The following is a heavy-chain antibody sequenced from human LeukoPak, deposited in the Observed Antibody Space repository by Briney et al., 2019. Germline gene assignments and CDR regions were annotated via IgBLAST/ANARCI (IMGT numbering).Heavy chain of an antibody. CDR1: GYTLTELS. D-gene: IGHD1-1*01. CDR2: FDPEGGET. Sequence: ASVKVSCKVSGYTLTELSMHWVRQAPGKGLEWMGGFDPEGGETIYAQKFQGRVTITADKSTSTAYMELSSLRSEDTAVYYCARASVTIVSPFDPWGQGTLVTVSS. J-gene: IGHJ5*02. CDR3: ARASVTIVSPFDP. V-gene: IGHV1-24*01.